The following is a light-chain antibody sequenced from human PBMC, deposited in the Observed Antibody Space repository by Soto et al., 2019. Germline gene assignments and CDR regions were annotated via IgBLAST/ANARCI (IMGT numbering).Light chain of an antibody. CDR2: RNN. CDR1: SSNIGSNY. Sequence: QSVLTQPPSASGTPGQRVTISCSGSSSNIGSNYVYWYQQLPGTAPKLLSYRNNQRPSGVPDRVSGSKSGTSASLAIGGLRSEDEADYYCAAWDDSLSGPVFGGGTQLTVL. J-gene: IGLJ2*01. V-gene: IGLV1-47*01. CDR3: AAWDDSLSGPV.